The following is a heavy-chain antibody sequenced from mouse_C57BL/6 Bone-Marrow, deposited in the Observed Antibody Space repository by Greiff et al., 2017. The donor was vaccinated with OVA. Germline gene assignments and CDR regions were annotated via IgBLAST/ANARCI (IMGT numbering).Heavy chain of an antibody. J-gene: IGHJ2*01. Sequence: QVQLQQSGPGLVAPSQSLSITCTVSGFSLTSYAISWVRQPPGKGLEWLGVIWTGGGTNYNSALKSRLSISKDNSKSQVFLKMNSLQTDDTARYYCARIYYYGSPYYFDYWGQGTTLTVSS. CDR1: GFSLTSYA. V-gene: IGHV2-9-1*01. CDR3: ARIYYYGSPYYFDY. CDR2: IWTGGGT. D-gene: IGHD1-1*01.